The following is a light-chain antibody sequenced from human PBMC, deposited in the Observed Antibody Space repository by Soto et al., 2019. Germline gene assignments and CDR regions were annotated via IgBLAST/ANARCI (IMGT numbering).Light chain of an antibody. V-gene: IGKV3-20*01. CDR3: QQYGSSPST. Sequence: VFPPTPVTLSFSLPQCFASTRRSPSVRRGYLAWYQQKPGQAPRLLIYGASSRATGIPDRFSGSGSGTDFTLTISRLEPEDFAVYYSQQYGSSPSTFGQGTKVDIK. CDR2: GAS. J-gene: IGKJ1*01. CDR1: PSVRRGY.